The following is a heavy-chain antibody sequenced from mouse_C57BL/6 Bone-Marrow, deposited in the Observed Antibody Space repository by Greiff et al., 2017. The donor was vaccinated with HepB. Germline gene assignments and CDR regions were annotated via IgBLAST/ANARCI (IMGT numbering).Heavy chain of an antibody. CDR2: ISSGSSTI. Sequence: EVKLMESGGGLVKPGGSLKLSCAASGFTFSDYGMHWVRQAPEKGLEWVAYISSGSSTIYYADTVKGRFTISRDNAKNTLFLQMTSLRSEDTAMYYCARRGYYGSSPYWYFDVWGTGTTVTVSS. D-gene: IGHD1-1*01. V-gene: IGHV5-17*01. CDR1: GFTFSDYG. J-gene: IGHJ1*03. CDR3: ARRGYYGSSPYWYFDV.